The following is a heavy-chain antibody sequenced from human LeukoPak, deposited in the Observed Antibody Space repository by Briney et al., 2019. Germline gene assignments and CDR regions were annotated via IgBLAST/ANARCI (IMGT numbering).Heavy chain of an antibody. CDR1: GYSFTSYY. CDR2: VNPNGGST. J-gene: IGHJ4*02. D-gene: IGHD2-2*01. V-gene: IGHV1-46*01. Sequence: ALVKVSCKASGYSFTSYYLHWVRQAPGQGLEWMGIVNPNGGSTSNAQKFQGRVTMTRDTSTSTVYMDLNSLRSEDTAVYFCARSIRGCSSSPCYEDYWGQGTLVTVSS. CDR3: ARSIRGCSSSPCYEDY.